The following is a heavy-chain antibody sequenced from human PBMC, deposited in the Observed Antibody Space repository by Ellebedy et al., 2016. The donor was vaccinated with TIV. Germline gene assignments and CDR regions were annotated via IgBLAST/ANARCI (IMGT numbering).Heavy chain of an antibody. CDR2: IYHGDSNT. CDR1: GYFFSNFW. CDR3: AMGDDYGDYWFDP. Sequence: GESLKISCQISGYFFSNFWIGWVRQMPGKGLEWMGIIYHGDSNTRYSPSFQGQVTLSADKSISTAYLQWSNLKASDTAMYYCAMGDDYGDYWFDPWGQGTLVTVSS. V-gene: IGHV5-51*01. D-gene: IGHD4-17*01. J-gene: IGHJ5*02.